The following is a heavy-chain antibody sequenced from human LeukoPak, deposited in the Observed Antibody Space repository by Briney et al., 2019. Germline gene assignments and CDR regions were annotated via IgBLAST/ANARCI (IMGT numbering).Heavy chain of an antibody. D-gene: IGHD2-21*02. CDR1: GYTFATYF. J-gene: IGHJ4*02. CDR2: IKPNSGVT. Sequence: ASVKVSCKTSGYTFATYFMHWVRQAPGQGLEWMGYIKPNSGVTNYAQKFRGRVTMTWDTSISTAYIELSGLTSDDTAVYYCARPTYCGSNCYFNFDYWGQGTLVTVSS. V-gene: IGHV1-2*02. CDR3: ARPTYCGSNCYFNFDY.